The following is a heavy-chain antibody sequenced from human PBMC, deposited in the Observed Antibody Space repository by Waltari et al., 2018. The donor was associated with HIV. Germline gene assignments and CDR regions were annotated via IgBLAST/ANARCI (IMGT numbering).Heavy chain of an antibody. CDR3: VRGRREWYSGSNHIFGLDV. CDR1: GGSFSPHQ. V-gene: IGHV4-34*01. Sequence: QVALHQWGAGLLRPSETLVLKCAVYGGSFSPHQWTWLRRPPDKGLQWIGEITHNGIVNYNPSLGGRVSLSVDLSKNQFSLILKAVIVADTAVYFCVRGRREWYSGSNHIFGLDVWGQGTTVTVSS. CDR2: ITHNGIV. D-gene: IGHD3-3*01. J-gene: IGHJ6*02.